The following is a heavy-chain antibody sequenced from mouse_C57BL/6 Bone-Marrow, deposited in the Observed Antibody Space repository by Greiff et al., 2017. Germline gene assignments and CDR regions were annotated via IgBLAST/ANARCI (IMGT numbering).Heavy chain of an antibody. V-gene: IGHV1-81*01. D-gene: IGHD1-1*01. CDR3: ADYGSPFAY. CDR2: IYPRSGNT. CDR1: GYTFTSYG. J-gene: IGHJ3*01. Sequence: QVQLQQSGAELVRPGASVKLSCKASGYTFTSYGISWVKQRTGQGLEWIGEIYPRSGNTYYNEKFKGKATLTAGTSSSTAYMQLSSLTSEDAAVYFCADYGSPFAYRGQGTLVTVSA.